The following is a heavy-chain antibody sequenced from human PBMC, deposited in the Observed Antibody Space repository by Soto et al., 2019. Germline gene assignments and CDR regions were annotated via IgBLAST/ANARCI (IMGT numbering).Heavy chain of an antibody. CDR2: ISSSSIYI. CDR1: GFTLSSYS. V-gene: IGHV3-21*01. D-gene: IGHD3-3*01. J-gene: IGHJ4*02. CDR3: AGPSITIFGVDIHY. Sequence: PGLSLRLSCAASGFTLSSYSMNWVLQAPGKGLEWVSSISSSSIYIYYADSVKGRFTISRDNAKNSLYLQMNSLRAEDTAVYYCAGPSITIFGVDIHYWGQGTLVTVSS.